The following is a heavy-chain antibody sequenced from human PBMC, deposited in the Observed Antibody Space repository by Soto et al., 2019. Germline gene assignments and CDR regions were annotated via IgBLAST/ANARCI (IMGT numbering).Heavy chain of an antibody. CDR3: ARHFDPGLMARGVSALCI. J-gene: IGHJ3*02. D-gene: IGHD3-10*01. CDR1: GYTYISYS. V-gene: IGHV1-18*04. CDR2: ISAYNGNT. Sequence: QVQLVQSGAEVKKPGASVKVSCKASGYTYISYSISWVRQAPGQGLEWMGWISAYNGNTNYAQKVQGRVTMTTDTSTSTAYMELKSLRSDHTAVYYCARHFDPGLMARGVSALCIWGHRTIVIDSS.